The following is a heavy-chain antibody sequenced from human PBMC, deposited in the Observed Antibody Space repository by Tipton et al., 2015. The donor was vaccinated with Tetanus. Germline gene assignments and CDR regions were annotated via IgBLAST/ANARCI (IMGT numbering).Heavy chain of an antibody. CDR2: ISSTSSNI. D-gene: IGHD5-12*01. CDR1: GFTFSSYS. CDR3: AREGRGYGGRLNDY. Sequence: SLRLSCAASGFTFSSYSMNWVRQTPGKGLEWVSCISSTSSNIYYADSVKGRFTVSRDNARNSLHLQMNSLRDEDTAVYYCAREGRGYGGRLNDYWGQGPLVTVSS. V-gene: IGHV3-48*02. J-gene: IGHJ4*02.